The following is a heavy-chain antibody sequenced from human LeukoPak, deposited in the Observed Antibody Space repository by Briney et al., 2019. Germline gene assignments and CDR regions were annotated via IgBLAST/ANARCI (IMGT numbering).Heavy chain of an antibody. Sequence: GGSLRLSCAASEFTFSSYAMSWVRQAPGKGLKWVSAISGSGGSTYYADSVKGRFTISRDNSKNTLYLQMNSLRAEDTAVYYCAKDRLVVVDEPYYFDYWGQGTLVTVSS. V-gene: IGHV3-23*01. J-gene: IGHJ4*02. CDR2: ISGSGGST. CDR1: EFTFSSYA. CDR3: AKDRLVVVDEPYYFDY. D-gene: IGHD3-22*01.